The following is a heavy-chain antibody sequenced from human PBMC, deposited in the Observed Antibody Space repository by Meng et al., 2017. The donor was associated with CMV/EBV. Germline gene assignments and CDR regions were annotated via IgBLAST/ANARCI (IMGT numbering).Heavy chain of an antibody. CDR2: INHSGST. D-gene: IGHD6-13*01. J-gene: IGHJ4*02. CDR1: GGSFSGYY. V-gene: IGHV4-34*01. CDR3: AGGIAAAGTRYFDY. Sequence: QVQLQPWGAGLLNPSETLSLTCSVYGGSFSGYYWSWIRQPPGKGLEWIGEINHSGSTNYNPSLKSRVTISVDTSKNQFSLKLSSVTAADTAVYYCAGGIAAAGTRYFDYWGQGTLVTVSS.